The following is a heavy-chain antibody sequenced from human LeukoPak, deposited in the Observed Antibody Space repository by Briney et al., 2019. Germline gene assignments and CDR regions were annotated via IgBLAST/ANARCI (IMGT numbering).Heavy chain of an antibody. V-gene: IGHV4-39*07. Sequence: SETLSLTCTVSGGSISSSSYYWGWIRQPPGKGLEWIGSIYYSGSTYYNPSLKSRVTISVDTSKNQFSLKLSSVTAADTAVYYCARERIAGHWFDPWGQGTLVTVSS. J-gene: IGHJ5*02. CDR1: GGSISSSSYY. CDR2: IYYSGST. D-gene: IGHD6-13*01. CDR3: ARERIAGHWFDP.